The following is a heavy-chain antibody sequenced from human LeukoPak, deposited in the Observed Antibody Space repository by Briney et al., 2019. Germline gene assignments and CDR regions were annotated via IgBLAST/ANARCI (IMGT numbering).Heavy chain of an antibody. D-gene: IGHD6-19*01. CDR1: GFTFSSYE. Sequence: GGSLRLSCAASGFTFSSYEMNGVRQAPGKGLEWGSYISSSGSTIYYADSVKGRFTISRDNAKNSLYLQMNSLRAEDTAVYYCARAGIAVAGYAFDIWGQGTLVTVSS. V-gene: IGHV3-48*03. CDR3: ARAGIAVAGYAFDI. CDR2: ISSSGSTI. J-gene: IGHJ4*02.